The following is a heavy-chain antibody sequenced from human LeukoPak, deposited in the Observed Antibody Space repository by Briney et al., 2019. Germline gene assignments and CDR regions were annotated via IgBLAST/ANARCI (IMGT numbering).Heavy chain of an antibody. D-gene: IGHD3-3*01. CDR2: ISWNSVNL. CDR1: GFTFDDYA. V-gene: IGHV3-9*01. J-gene: IGHJ4*02. CDR3: VRAPNPIHYDFWSGYLTNQFDY. Sequence: PGACLRLSCAASGFTFDDYAMHWVRQAPGKGLEWVSGISWNSVNLGYADSVKGRFTISRDNVKNSLYLQMNSLRAEDTALYYCVRAPNPIHYDFWSGYLTNQFDYWGQGTLVTVSS.